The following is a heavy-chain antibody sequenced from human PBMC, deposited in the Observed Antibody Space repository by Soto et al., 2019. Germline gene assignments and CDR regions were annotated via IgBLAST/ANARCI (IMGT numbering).Heavy chain of an antibody. Sequence: LILSCADAGFIFRDYYLTWVRQAPGKGLEWVSHVSSTSSNTNYAASVKGRFTISRDNTNNSLYLQMNRLRVEDTAVYYCARYSGSYYQVDYHYGIDVWGQGTTVTGSS. CDR2: VSSTSSNT. CDR3: ARYSGSYYQVDYHYGIDV. CDR1: GFIFRDYY. J-gene: IGHJ6*02. D-gene: IGHD1-26*01. V-gene: IGHV3-11*03.